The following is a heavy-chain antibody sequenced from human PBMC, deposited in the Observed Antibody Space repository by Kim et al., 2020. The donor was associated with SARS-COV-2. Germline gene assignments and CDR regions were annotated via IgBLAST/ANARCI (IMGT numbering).Heavy chain of an antibody. CDR3: VKGLTMIVVVIPNFDY. D-gene: IGHD3-22*01. CDR2: ISSNGGST. V-gene: IGHV3-64D*09. CDR1: GFTFSSYA. J-gene: IGHJ4*02. Sequence: GGSLRLSCSASGFTFSSYAMHWVRQAPGKGLEYVSAISSNGGSTYYADSVKGRFTISRDNSKNTLYLQMSSLRAEDTAVYYCVKGLTMIVVVIPNFDYWGQGTLVTVSS.